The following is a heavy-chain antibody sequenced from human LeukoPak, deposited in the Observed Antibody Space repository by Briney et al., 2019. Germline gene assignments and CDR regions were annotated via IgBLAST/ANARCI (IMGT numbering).Heavy chain of an antibody. D-gene: IGHD2-2*01. Sequence: SQTLSLTCTVSGGSISSGSYYWSWIRQPAGKGLEWIGRIYTSGSTNYNPSLKSRVTISVDTSKNQFSLTLSSVTAADTAVYYCASRKSRRIVVVPAGDYWGQGTLVTVSS. CDR1: GGSISSGSYY. CDR3: ASRKSRRIVVVPAGDY. J-gene: IGHJ4*02. CDR2: IYTSGST. V-gene: IGHV4-61*02.